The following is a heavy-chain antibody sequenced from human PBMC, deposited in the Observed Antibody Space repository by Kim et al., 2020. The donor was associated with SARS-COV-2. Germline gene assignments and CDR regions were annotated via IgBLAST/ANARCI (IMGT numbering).Heavy chain of an antibody. CDR2: IYYSGST. V-gene: IGHV4-59*08. CDR3: ARGQWGYCSSTSCSLYYYYYYMDV. CDR1: GGSISSYY. D-gene: IGHD2-2*01. J-gene: IGHJ6*03. Sequence: SETLSLTCTVSGGSISSYYWSWIRQPPGKGLEWIGYIYYSGSTNYNPSLKSRVTISVDTSKNQFSLKLSSVTAAYTAVYYCARGQWGYCSSTSCSLYYYYYYMDVWGKGTTVTVSS.